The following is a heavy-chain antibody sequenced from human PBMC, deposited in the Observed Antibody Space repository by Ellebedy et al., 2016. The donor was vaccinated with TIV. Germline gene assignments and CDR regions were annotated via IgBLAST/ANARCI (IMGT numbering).Heavy chain of an antibody. D-gene: IGHD4-17*01. CDR3: ARGFYGDGGLDQ. CDR1: GFTFSTYG. CDR2: ILYDGSNT. J-gene: IGHJ4*02. V-gene: IGHV3-33*01. Sequence: GGSLRLSCAASGFTFSTYGIHWVRQAPGKGLEWVAVILYDGSNTYYADSVKGRFTISKDNSRNTVYVQMNSLRAEDTAIYYCARGFYGDGGLDQWGQGTLVTVSS.